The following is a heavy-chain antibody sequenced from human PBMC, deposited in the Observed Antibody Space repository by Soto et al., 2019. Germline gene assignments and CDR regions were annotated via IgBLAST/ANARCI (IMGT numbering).Heavy chain of an antibody. J-gene: IGHJ4*02. Sequence: EVQLVESGGGLVRPGGSLRLSCAASGFTFSNAWMTWVRQAPGKGLEWVGRIKNKADGVKTDYAAPVKGRFSISRDDSKNTVYLQMNSLKTEDTAVYYCTTTHTVTAEGSPFDYWGQGTLVTVSS. D-gene: IGHD2-21*02. V-gene: IGHV3-15*05. CDR1: GFTFSNAW. CDR3: TTTHTVTAEGSPFDY. CDR2: IKNKADGVKT.